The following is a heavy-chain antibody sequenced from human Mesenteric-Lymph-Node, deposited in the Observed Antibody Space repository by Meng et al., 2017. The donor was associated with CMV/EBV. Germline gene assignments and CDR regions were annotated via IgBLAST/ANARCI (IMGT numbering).Heavy chain of an antibody. V-gene: IGHV4-59*01. CDR2: IHSSGTT. CDR1: GFSFSSYW. CDR3: AQTQVLAQDVLNI. Sequence: GSLRLSCAASGFSFSSYWMHWVRQAPGRGLVWIGYIHSSGTTDYNPSLKSRVTIVLDTSNNHFSLNLRSVIAADTAVYYCAQTQVLAQDVLNIWGPGTMVTVSS. J-gene: IGHJ3*02.